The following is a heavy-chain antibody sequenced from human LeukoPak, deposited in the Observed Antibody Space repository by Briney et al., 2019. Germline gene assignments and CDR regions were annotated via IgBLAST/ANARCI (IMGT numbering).Heavy chain of an antibody. D-gene: IGHD2/OR15-2a*01. Sequence: GGSLRLSCAASGFTFSYYWMHWVRQAPGKGRVWVSRINPDGSSTNYADSVKGRFTISRDNAKNTLYLQMNSLRAEDTAVYYCARDKYLDWGQGTLVTVSS. V-gene: IGHV3-74*01. CDR1: GFTFSYYW. CDR3: ARDKYLD. CDR2: INPDGSST. J-gene: IGHJ4*02.